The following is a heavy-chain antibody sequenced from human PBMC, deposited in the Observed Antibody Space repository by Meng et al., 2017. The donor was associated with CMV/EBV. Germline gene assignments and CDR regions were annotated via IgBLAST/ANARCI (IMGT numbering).Heavy chain of an antibody. CDR2: INPNSGGT. J-gene: IGHJ3*02. Sequence: ASVKVSCKASGYTFTGYYMHWVRQAPGQGLEWMGWINPNSGGTNYAQKFQGRVTMTRDTSISTAYMELSRLRSDDTAVYYCVRSGEANWNENDAFDIWGQGTMVTVSS. CDR1: GYTFTGYY. CDR3: VRSGEANWNENDAFDI. D-gene: IGHD1-20*01. V-gene: IGHV1-2*02.